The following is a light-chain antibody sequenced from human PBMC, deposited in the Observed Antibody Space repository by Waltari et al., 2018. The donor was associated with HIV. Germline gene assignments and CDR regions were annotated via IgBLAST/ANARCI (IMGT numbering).Light chain of an antibody. CDR1: SSNIGSSF. J-gene: IGLJ1*01. CDR2: RNN. CDR3: AAWDDSLSGFYV. Sequence: QSVLTQPPSASGTPGQRVTISCSGSSSNIGSSFVYWYQQLPGTAPKLLIFRNNPRPSGVPYRFSGSKSGTSASLAISGLRSEDEADYYCAAWDDSLSGFYVFGPGTKVTVL. V-gene: IGLV1-47*01.